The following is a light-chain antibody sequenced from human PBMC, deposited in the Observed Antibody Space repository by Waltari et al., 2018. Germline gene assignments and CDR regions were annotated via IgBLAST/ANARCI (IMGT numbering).Light chain of an antibody. CDR2: AAS. V-gene: IGKV1-39*01. CDR3: QQYYTAPYS. CDR1: RRVSAN. J-gene: IGKJ2*03. Sequence: DIQMTQSPSSLSASVGDRVTITCRASRRVSANLNWYQQKPGKGPRLLIYAASSLQGGVPPRFSGSGSGTDFTLTISSLQAEDVAVYYCQQYYTAPYSFGQGTKLEIK.